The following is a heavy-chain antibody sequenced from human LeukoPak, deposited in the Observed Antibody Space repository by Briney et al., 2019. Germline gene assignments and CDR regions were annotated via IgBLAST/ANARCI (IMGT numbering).Heavy chain of an antibody. D-gene: IGHD1-26*01. V-gene: IGHV1-24*01. Sequence: ASVKVSCKVSGYTLTELSMHWVRQAPGKGLEWMGGFDPEDGETIYAQKFQGRVTMTEDTSTDTAYMELSSLRSEDTAVYYCATSIPQERELLFYYYYGMDVWGQGTTVTVSS. CDR1: GYTLTELS. CDR3: ATSIPQERELLFYYYYGMDV. J-gene: IGHJ6*02. CDR2: FDPEDGET.